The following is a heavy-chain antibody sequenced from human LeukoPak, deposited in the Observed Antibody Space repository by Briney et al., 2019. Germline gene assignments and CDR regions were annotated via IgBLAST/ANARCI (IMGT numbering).Heavy chain of an antibody. CDR2: ISYDGSNK. V-gene: IGHV3-30*18. J-gene: IGHJ6*02. CDR1: GFTFSSYG. Sequence: GGSLRLSCATSGFTFSSYGMHWVRQAPGKGLEWVAVISYDGSNKYYADSVKGRFTISRDNSKNTLYLQMNSLRAEDTAVYYCAKGGPIAVAGTAPPMDVWGQGTTVTVSS. D-gene: IGHD6-19*01. CDR3: AKGGPIAVAGTAPPMDV.